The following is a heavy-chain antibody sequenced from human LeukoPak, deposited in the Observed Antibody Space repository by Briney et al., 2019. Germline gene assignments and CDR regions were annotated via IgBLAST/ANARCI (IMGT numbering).Heavy chain of an antibody. J-gene: IGHJ4*02. Sequence: LSLTCTVSGGSISSSSYYWGWIRQPPGKGLEWVSSISSSGSYIYYADSVKGRFTISRDNAKNSLYLQMNSLRAEDTAVYYCAREDYGDLYFDYWGQGTLVTVSS. D-gene: IGHD4-17*01. CDR2: ISSSGSYI. V-gene: IGHV3-21*01. CDR3: AREDYGDLYFDY. CDR1: GGSISSSS.